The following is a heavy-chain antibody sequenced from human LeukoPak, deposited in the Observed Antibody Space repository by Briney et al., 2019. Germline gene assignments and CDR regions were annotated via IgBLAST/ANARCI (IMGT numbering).Heavy chain of an antibody. D-gene: IGHD3-10*01. CDR3: ASVGITMVRGVIIENWFDP. V-gene: IGHV3-30*03. J-gene: IGHJ5*02. CDR2: ISYDGSTK. CDR1: GFTFSSYG. Sequence: PGGSLRLSCAASGFTFSSYGMHWVRQAPGKGLEWVAVISYDGSTKYYADSVKGRFTISRDNSKNTLYLQMNSLRVEDTAVYYCASVGITMVRGVIIENWFDPWGQGTLVTVSS.